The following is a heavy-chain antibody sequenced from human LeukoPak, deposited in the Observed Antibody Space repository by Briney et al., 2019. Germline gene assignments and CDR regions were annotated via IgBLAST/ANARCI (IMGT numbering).Heavy chain of an antibody. CDR1: GGSISSGGYY. V-gene: IGHV4-61*08. Sequence: PSETLSLTCTVSGGSISSGGYYWSWIRQPPGKGLEWIGYIYYSGSTNYNPSLKSRVTISVDTSKNQFSLKLSSVTAADTAVYYCARGRGDFWSGYYFDYWGQGTLVTVSS. D-gene: IGHD3-3*01. CDR3: ARGRGDFWSGYYFDY. J-gene: IGHJ4*02. CDR2: IYYSGST.